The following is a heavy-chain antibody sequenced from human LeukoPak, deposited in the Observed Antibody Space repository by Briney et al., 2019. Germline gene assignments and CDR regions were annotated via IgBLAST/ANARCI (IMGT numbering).Heavy chain of an antibody. D-gene: IGHD3-16*01. J-gene: IGHJ4*02. CDR3: ARGTFNRLVES. CDR1: GGSISSYY. V-gene: IGHV4-59*01. Sequence: SETLSLPCTVSGGSISSYYWSWVRQPPGKGLEWIGYIHYSGSINYYASLKSRVPISLDTPKHQFSLKLSSVTAADTAMYYCARGTFNRLVESWDQGALVTVSS. CDR2: IHYSGSI.